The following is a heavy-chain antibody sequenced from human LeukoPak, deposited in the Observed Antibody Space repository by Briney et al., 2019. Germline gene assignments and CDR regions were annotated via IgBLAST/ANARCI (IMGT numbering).Heavy chain of an antibody. CDR3: ARDRYYYDSSARYFDY. J-gene: IGHJ4*02. CDR2: IHTSGST. D-gene: IGHD3-22*01. CDR1: GGSFSGYY. V-gene: IGHV4-4*07. Sequence: SETLSLTCAVYGGSFSGYYWSWIRQPAGKGLEWIGRIHTSGSTNYSPSLKSRVTMSVDTSKNQFSLKLSSVTAADTAVYYCARDRYYYDSSARYFDYWGQGTLVTVSS.